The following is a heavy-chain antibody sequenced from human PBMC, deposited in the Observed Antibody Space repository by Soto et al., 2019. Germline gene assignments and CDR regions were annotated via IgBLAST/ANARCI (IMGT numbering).Heavy chain of an antibody. J-gene: IGHJ3*02. V-gene: IGHV3-23*01. CDR3: AKDAWNSSSWYLDAFDI. D-gene: IGHD6-13*01. CDR1: GFTFSSYA. Sequence: EVQLLESGGGLVQPGGSLRLSCAASGFTFSSYAMSWVRQAPGKGLEWVSAISGSGGSTYYADSVKGRFTISRDNSKNTMYLQMNSLRAEDTAVYYCAKDAWNSSSWYLDAFDIWGQGTMVTVSS. CDR2: ISGSGGST.